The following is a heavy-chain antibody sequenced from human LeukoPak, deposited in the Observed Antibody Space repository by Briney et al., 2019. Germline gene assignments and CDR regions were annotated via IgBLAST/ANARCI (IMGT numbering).Heavy chain of an antibody. V-gene: IGHV1-46*01. Sequence: ASVKVSCKASGYTFTSYYMHWVRQAPGQGLEWMGIINPSGGSTSYAQKFQGRVTMTRDTSTSTVYMELSSLRSEDTAVYYCARAFRAAAGTAWYYYMDVWGKGTTVTVSS. CDR1: GYTFTSYY. J-gene: IGHJ6*03. CDR2: INPSGGST. CDR3: ARAFRAAAGTAWYYYMDV. D-gene: IGHD6-13*01.